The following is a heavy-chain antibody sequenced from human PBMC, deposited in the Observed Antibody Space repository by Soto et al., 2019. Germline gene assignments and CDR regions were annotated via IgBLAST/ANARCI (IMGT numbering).Heavy chain of an antibody. CDR3: AKQGVKYSSSYGTYYFDY. J-gene: IGHJ4*02. V-gene: IGHV3-30*18. Sequence: ESGGGVVQPGRSLRLSCAASGFTFSSYGMHWVRQAPGKGLEWVAVISYDGSNKYYADSVKGRFTISRDNSKNTLYLQMNSLRAEDTAVYYCAKQGVKYSSSYGTYYFDYWGQGTLVTVSS. CDR1: GFTFSSYG. CDR2: ISYDGSNK. D-gene: IGHD6-6*01.